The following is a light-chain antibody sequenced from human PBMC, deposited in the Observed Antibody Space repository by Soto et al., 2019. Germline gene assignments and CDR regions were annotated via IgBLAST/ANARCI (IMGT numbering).Light chain of an antibody. V-gene: IGKV1-39*01. J-gene: IGKJ1*01. CDR2: TSS. CDR3: QQSYQTPWT. CDR1: QTISTY. Sequence: IQMTQSPSSLSASVGDRITMTCRASQTISTYLNWYQQKPGKAPKLLISTSSTLQSGVPSRFSGSGAGTEFTLSIRALQPDDVATYFFQQSYQTPWTFGLGTKVEI.